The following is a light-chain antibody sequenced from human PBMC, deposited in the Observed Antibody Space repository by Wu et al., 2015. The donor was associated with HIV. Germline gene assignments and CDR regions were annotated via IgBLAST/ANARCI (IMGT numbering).Light chain of an antibody. J-gene: IGKJ1*01. V-gene: IGKV1-12*01. CDR1: RSVNLG. Sequence: DIQMTQSPSSVSASVGDRVIITCRASRSVNLGLAWYQYKSGDVPRLLIYSASRLQNGLPPRFSGSGAGTDFTLSISDVQPEDFATYYCQQGDTFPQTFGQGTRVE. CDR3: QQGDTFPQT. CDR2: SAS.